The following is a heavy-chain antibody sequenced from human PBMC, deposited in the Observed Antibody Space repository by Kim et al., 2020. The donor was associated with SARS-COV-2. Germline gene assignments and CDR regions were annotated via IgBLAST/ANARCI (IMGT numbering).Heavy chain of an antibody. Sequence: VSTYYADSVKGRFTISRDNSKNTLYLQMNSLRAEDTALYYCAERHSSTWTFDYWGQGTLVTVSS. CDR3: AERHSSTWTFDY. D-gene: IGHD6-13*01. J-gene: IGHJ4*02. CDR2: VST. V-gene: IGHV3-23*01.